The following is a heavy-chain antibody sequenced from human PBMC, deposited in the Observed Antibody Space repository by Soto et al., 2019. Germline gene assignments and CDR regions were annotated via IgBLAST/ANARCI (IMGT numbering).Heavy chain of an antibody. CDR3: AKDRSVDTRDWFDP. J-gene: IGHJ5*02. D-gene: IGHD5-18*01. CDR2: ISGSGGST. CDR1: GFTFGTYA. V-gene: IGHV3-23*01. Sequence: GGSLRLSCAASGFTFGTYAMNWVCQAPGKGLEWVSGISGSGGSTYYSDSVKGRFTISRDNSKNTLYLQMNSLRADDTAVYYCAKDRSVDTRDWFDPWGQGTLVTVSS.